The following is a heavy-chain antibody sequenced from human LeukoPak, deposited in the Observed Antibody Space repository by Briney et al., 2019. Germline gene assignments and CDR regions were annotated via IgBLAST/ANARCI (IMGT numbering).Heavy chain of an antibody. V-gene: IGHV1-18*01. CDR3: AGDPKWANWNEKDIVWFDP. Sequence: ASVKVSCKASGYTFTSYGISWVRQAPGHGLECMGWISAYNGNTNYAQKLQGRVTMTTDTSTSTAYMELRSLRSDDTAVYYCAGDPKWANWNEKDIVWFDPWGQGTLVTVSS. CDR2: ISAYNGNT. D-gene: IGHD1-1*01. CDR1: GYTFTSYG. J-gene: IGHJ5*02.